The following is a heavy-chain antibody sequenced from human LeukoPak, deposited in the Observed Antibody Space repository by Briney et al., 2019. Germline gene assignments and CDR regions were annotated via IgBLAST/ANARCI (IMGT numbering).Heavy chain of an antibody. V-gene: IGHV4-39*01. CDR2: IYPSGTT. CDR3: ARVDGYFDY. D-gene: IGHD5-24*01. CDR1: GGSISSSSFY. J-gene: IGHJ4*02. Sequence: PSETLSLTCTVSGGSISSSSFYCGWIRQPPGKGLEWIGSIYPSGTTYYSPSLKSRVTISVDTSKNQFSLKLNSVTAADTAVYYCARVDGYFDYWGQGTLVTVSS.